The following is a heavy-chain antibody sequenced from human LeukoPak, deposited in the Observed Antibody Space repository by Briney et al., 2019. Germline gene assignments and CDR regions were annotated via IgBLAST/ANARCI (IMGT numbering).Heavy chain of an antibody. V-gene: IGHV3-30*18. J-gene: IGHJ4*02. D-gene: IGHD6-19*01. CDR2: ISYDGSNK. Sequence: GGSLRLSCAASEFTFSSYSMNWVRQAPGKGLEWVAVISYDGSNKYYADSVKGRFTISRDNSKNTLYLQMNSLRAEDTAVYYCAKGGSSGWRFDYWGQGTLVTVSS. CDR1: EFTFSSYS. CDR3: AKGGSSGWRFDY.